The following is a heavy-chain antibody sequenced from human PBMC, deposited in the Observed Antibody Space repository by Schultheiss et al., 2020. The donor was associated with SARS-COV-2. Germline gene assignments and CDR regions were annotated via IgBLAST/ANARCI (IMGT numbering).Heavy chain of an antibody. V-gene: IGHV3-48*03. D-gene: IGHD3-10*01. CDR2: ISSSGSTI. Sequence: GGSLRLSCAASGFTFSSYEMNWVRQAPGKGLEWVSYISSSGSTIYYADSVKGRFTISRDNAKNSLYLQMNSLRAEDTAVYYCARAYSFGYEGSYFDYWGQGTLVTVSS. CDR1: GFTFSSYE. CDR3: ARAYSFGYEGSYFDY. J-gene: IGHJ4*02.